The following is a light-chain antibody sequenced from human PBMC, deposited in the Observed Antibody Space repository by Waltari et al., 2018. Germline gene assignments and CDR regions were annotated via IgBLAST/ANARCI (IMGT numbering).Light chain of an antibody. CDR1: QGISNY. Sequence: DIQMTQSPSSLSASVGDRVTITCRASQGISNYLAWYQQKPGEVPKLLIYAASTLQSGVPFRFSGSGFVTDFTLTISSLQPDDVATYYCQKYNSAPFTFGPGTKVDIK. J-gene: IGKJ3*01. CDR2: AAS. V-gene: IGKV1-27*01. CDR3: QKYNSAPFT.